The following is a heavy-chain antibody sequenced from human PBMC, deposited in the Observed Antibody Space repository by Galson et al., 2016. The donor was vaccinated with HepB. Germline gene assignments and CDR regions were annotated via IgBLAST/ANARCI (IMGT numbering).Heavy chain of an antibody. CDR2: ISGSGGST. J-gene: IGHJ6*02. D-gene: IGHD3-3*01. CDR3: GKDKRDDDFWGGYCPYYNYGMDV. V-gene: IGHV3-23*01. CDR1: GFTFSSYA. Sequence: LSCAASGFTFSSYAMSWVRQAPGKGLEWVSAISGSGGSTYYADSVKGRFTISRDNSKNTPYLQRNSLRAEDTAVYYCGKDKRDDDFWGGYCPYYNYGMDVWGQGTTVTVSS.